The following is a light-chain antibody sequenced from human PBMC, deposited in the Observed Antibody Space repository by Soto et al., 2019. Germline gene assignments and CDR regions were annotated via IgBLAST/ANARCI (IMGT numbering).Light chain of an antibody. J-gene: IGKJ1*01. Sequence: EIVMTQSPATLSVSPGDIATLSFMAGQSVSNNLAWYQQKPGQTPRLVIYGASNRATGVPARFSGSGSGTDFTLTISSLQSEDFAVYYCLQYDDWHRTFGQGTKVDIK. CDR1: QSVSNN. CDR3: LQYDDWHRT. CDR2: GAS. V-gene: IGKV3-15*01.